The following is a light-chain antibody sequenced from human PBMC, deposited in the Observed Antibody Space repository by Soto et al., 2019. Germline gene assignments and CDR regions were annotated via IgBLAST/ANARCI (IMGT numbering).Light chain of an antibody. CDR1: QRVLYSSNNKNY. J-gene: IGKJ1*01. CDR3: QQYFRPWT. V-gene: IGKV4-1*01. CDR2: WAS. Sequence: DIVMTQSPDSLAVSLGERATINCKSSQRVLYSSNNKNYLAWYQQKPGQPPKLLIYWASTRESGVPDRFSVSGSGTDFTITISSLQAEDVAGNYCQQYFRPWTFGQENKVEIK.